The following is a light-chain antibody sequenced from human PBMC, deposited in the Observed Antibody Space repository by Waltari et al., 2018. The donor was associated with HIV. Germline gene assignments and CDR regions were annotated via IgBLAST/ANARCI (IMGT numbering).Light chain of an antibody. Sequence: IVLTQSPGTLSLSPGERATLSCRATQDISTYLAWYQQKPGRAPRLLIHGASTRATGIPDRFSGTGSGTDFTLTISRLEPEDFVLYFCQQYRTSPRTFGRGTKVEIK. V-gene: IGKV3-20*01. CDR2: GAS. J-gene: IGKJ1*01. CDR3: QQYRTSPRT. CDR1: QDISTY.